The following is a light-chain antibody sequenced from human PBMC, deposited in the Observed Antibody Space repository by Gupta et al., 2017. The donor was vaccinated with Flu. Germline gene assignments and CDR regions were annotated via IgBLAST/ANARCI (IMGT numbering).Light chain of an antibody. Sequence: PSSLSAFVGDRVTITCRASQSISTYVNWYQQKPGKAPHLLIFGASTLETGVPSRFRGSGSGTDFTLAISSLQPEDFATYYCQQSYKTPYTFGQGTKLEIK. J-gene: IGKJ2*01. V-gene: IGKV1-39*01. CDR2: GAS. CDR3: QQSYKTPYT. CDR1: QSISTY.